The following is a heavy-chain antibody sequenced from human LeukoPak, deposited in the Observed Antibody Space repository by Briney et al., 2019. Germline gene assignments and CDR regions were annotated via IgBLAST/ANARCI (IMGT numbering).Heavy chain of an antibody. V-gene: IGHV4-59*08. CDR3: FGTPGWLQGTSFDY. CDR2: IHYSGTN. Sequence: SETLSLTXTVSGGSISSYYWNWIRQPPGKGLEWIGYIHYSGTNYYNPSLKSRVTISVDTSKNQFSLKLSSVTAADTAVYYCFGTPGWLQGTSFDYWGQGTLVTVSS. J-gene: IGHJ4*02. D-gene: IGHD5-24*01. CDR1: GGSISSYY.